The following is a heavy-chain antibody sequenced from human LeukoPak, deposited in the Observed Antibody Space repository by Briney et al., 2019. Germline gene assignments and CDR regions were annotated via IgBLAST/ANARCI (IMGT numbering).Heavy chain of an antibody. CDR3: AKDPSPSIAAAGTYFDY. CDR2: INPNSGGT. D-gene: IGHD6-13*01. Sequence: ASVKVSCKASGYTFTGYYMHWVRQAPGQGLEWMGWINPNSGGTNYAQKFQGRVTITADESTSTAYMELSSLRSEDTAVYYCAKDPSPSIAAAGTYFDYWGQGTLVTVSS. J-gene: IGHJ4*02. V-gene: IGHV1-2*02. CDR1: GYTFTGYY.